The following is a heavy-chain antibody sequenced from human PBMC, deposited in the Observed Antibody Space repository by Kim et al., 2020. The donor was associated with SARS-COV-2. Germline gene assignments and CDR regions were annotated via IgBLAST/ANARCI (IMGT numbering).Heavy chain of an antibody. Sequence: FQGSVTITRDTSASTAYMELRSLRSEDTAVYYCARGRELAAAGTLSPFDYWGQGTLVTVSS. D-gene: IGHD6-13*01. J-gene: IGHJ4*02. CDR3: ARGRELAAAGTLSPFDY. V-gene: IGHV1-3*01.